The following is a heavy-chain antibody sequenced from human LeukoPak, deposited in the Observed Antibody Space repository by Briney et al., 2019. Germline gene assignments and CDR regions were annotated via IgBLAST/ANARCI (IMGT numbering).Heavy chain of an antibody. V-gene: IGHV3-74*01. CDR1: GFTFSSYW. Sequence: GGSLRLSCAASGFTFSSYWMHWVRQAPGQGLVWVSRINSDGSSTSYADSVKGRFDISRDNAKNSLYLQMNSLRAEDTAVYYCARNYLPVILIAWAAFDPWGQGTLVTVSS. CDR3: ARNYLPVILIAWAAFDP. J-gene: IGHJ5*02. CDR2: INSDGSST. D-gene: IGHD2-21*02.